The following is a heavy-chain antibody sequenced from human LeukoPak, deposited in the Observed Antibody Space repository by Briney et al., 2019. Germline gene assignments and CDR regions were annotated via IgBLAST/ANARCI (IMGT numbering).Heavy chain of an antibody. CDR2: IDNAGSIT. CDR1: GFTFSNYW. CDR3: TSWGDTTAEYFQR. D-gene: IGHD2-21*02. Sequence: GGSLRLSCAASGFTFSNYWIHWVRQAPGKGLVWVSRIDNAGSITTYADSVKGRFTISRDNAENTLYLQMNSLRVEDTAVYYCTSWGDTTAEYFQRWGQGTLVTVSS. V-gene: IGHV3-74*03. J-gene: IGHJ1*01.